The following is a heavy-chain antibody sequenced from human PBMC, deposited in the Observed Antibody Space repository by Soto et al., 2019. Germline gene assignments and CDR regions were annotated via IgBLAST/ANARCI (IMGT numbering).Heavy chain of an antibody. D-gene: IGHD6-13*01. J-gene: IGHJ6*02. CDR3: ARGGAAAWRAGMGSDYYYYGMDV. CDR1: GFTFSSYW. Sequence: LRLSCAASGFTFSSYWMSWVRQAPGKGLEWVANIKQDGSEKYYVDSVKGRFTISRDNAKNSLYLQMNSLRAEDTAVYYCARGGAAAWRAGMGSDYYYYGMDVWGQGTTVTVSS. V-gene: IGHV3-7*01. CDR2: IKQDGSEK.